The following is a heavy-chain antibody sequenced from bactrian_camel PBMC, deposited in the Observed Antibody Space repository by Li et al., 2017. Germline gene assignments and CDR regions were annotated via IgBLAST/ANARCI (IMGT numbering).Heavy chain of an antibody. V-gene: IGHV3S40*01. Sequence: DVQLVESGGDLVQPGGSLRLSCAASGFTFSSYGMSWVRQAPGKGLEWVSTISSGGGSTYYQDSVKGRFTISRDNAKNTLYLQMNSLKTGDTAVYYCATADGVSWLPSDDWGQGTQVTVS. CDR3: ATADGVSWLPSDD. CDR2: ISSGGGST. CDR1: GFTFSSYG. J-gene: IGHJ4*01. D-gene: IGHD3*01.